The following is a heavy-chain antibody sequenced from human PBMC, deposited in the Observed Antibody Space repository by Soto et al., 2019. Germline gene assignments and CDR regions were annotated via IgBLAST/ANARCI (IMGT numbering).Heavy chain of an antibody. Sequence: GGPGKVSCKGSWYTFSRYGINWGGQAPGQGLEWMGWISAYNGNTNYAQKLQGRVTMTTDTSTSTAYMELRSLRSDDTAVYYCARESGFWSGYSDYWGQGTLVTVSS. D-gene: IGHD3-3*01. J-gene: IGHJ4*02. CDR2: ISAYNGNT. CDR1: WYTFSRYG. V-gene: IGHV1-18*01. CDR3: ARESGFWSGYSDY.